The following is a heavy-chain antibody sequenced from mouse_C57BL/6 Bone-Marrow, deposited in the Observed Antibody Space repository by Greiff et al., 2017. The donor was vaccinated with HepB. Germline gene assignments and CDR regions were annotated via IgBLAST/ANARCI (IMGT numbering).Heavy chain of an antibody. CDR1: GYTFTDYY. CDR3: ARRYGSSPFAY. D-gene: IGHD1-1*01. Sequence: EVQLQQSGPVLVKPGASVKMSCKASGYTFTDYYMNWVKQSHGKSLEWIGVINPYNGGTSYNQKFKGKATLTVDKSSSTAYMELNSLTSEDSAVYYCARRYGSSPFAYWGQGTLVTVSA. V-gene: IGHV1-19*01. J-gene: IGHJ3*01. CDR2: INPYNGGT.